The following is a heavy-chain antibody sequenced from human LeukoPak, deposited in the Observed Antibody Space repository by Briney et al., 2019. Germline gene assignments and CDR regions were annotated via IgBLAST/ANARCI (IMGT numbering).Heavy chain of an antibody. Sequence: PGGSLRLSCAASGFTFSDYYMTWIRQAPGKGLEWVSYISSSGSAIKYADSVEGRFTISRDNPRNTLYMQMNSLRDEDTAVYYCAIMHGYYDGTGYWVQWGQGTLVTVSS. CDR3: AIMHGYYDGTGYWVQ. V-gene: IGHV3-11*01. J-gene: IGHJ1*01. D-gene: IGHD3-22*01. CDR2: ISSSGSAI. CDR1: GFTFSDYY.